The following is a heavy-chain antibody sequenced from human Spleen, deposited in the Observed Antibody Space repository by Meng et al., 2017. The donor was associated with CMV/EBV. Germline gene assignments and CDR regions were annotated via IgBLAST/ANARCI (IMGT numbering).Heavy chain of an antibody. CDR3: AKDQDIVVVPAAPPYYYYGMDV. V-gene: IGHV3-30*02. J-gene: IGHJ6*02. Sequence: GESLKISCAASGFTFSSYGMHWVRQAPGKGLEWAAFIRYDGSNKYYADSVKGRFTISRDNSKNTLYLQMNSLRAEDTAVYYCAKDQDIVVVPAAPPYYYYGMDVWGQGTTVTVSS. CDR1: GFTFSSYG. CDR2: IRYDGSNK. D-gene: IGHD2-2*01.